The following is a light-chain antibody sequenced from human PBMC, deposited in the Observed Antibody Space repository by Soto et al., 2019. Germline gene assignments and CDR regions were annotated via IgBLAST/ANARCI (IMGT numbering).Light chain of an antibody. J-gene: IGLJ2*01. CDR1: NIGTKN. CDR2: RDN. V-gene: IGLV3-9*01. Sequence: SYELTQPLSVSVALGQTARITCTENNIGTKNVHWYQQTPGQAPVLVIYRDNKRPSGIPERFSGSNSGNTATLIISRAQAGDEADYYCQLWDSSTIFFGGGTKLTVL. CDR3: QLWDSSTIF.